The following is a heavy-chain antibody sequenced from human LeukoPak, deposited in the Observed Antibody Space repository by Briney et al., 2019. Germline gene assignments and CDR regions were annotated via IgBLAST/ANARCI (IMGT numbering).Heavy chain of an antibody. CDR3: ARAVAENWFDP. J-gene: IGHJ5*02. CDR1: GFTFSSYW. D-gene: IGHD6-19*01. V-gene: IGHV3-7*01. Sequence: GGSLRLPCAASGFTFSSYWMSWVRQAPGKGLEWVANIKQDGNDKYYVDSVKGRFTISRDNAKNSVYLQMNSLRAEDTALYYCARAVAENWFDPWGQGTLVTVSS. CDR2: IKQDGNDK.